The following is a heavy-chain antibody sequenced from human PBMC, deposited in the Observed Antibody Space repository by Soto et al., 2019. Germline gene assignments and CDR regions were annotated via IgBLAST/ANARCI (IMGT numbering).Heavy chain of an antibody. CDR2: FSGGSGAI. Sequence: GGSLRLSCAVSGFSLVPYGVTWVRQTPEKGLEWVTGFSGGSGAIFYADSVRGRFTISRDSSTAYLQMNNLRPEDTAVYFCARWNGFGDSWGQGSLVTVSS. CDR3: ARWNGFGDS. J-gene: IGHJ4*02. V-gene: IGHV3-23*01. CDR1: GFSLVPYG. D-gene: IGHD1-1*01.